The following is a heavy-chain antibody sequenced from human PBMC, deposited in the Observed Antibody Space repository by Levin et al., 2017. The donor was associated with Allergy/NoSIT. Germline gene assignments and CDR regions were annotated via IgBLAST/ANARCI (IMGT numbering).Heavy chain of an antibody. CDR2: IYPGDSDT. CDR3: AKHFGRCSVGACYEDY. CDR1: GYNFANDW. V-gene: IGHV5-51*01. Sequence: KGGESLKISCKASGYNFANDWIGWVRQMPGKGLEWMGIIYPGDSDTRYSPSFQGQVAISADKSLSTAYVQWSSLKASDTAIYYCAKHFGRCSVGACYEDYWGQGTLVTVSS. D-gene: IGHD2-15*01. J-gene: IGHJ4*02.